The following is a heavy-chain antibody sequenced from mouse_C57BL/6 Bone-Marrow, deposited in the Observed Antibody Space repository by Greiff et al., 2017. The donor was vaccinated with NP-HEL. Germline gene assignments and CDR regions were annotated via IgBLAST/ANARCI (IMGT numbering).Heavy chain of an antibody. D-gene: IGHD1-1*02. CDR1: GFTFSDYY. CDR2: INYDGSST. Sequence: EVNVVESEGGLMQPGSSMKLSCTASGFTFSDYYMAWVRQVPEKGLEWVANINYDGSSTYYLDSLKSRFIISRANAKNILYLQMSSLKSEDTATDYCAREGVYYDYFDYWGQGTTLTVSS. CDR3: AREGVYYDYFDY. J-gene: IGHJ2*01. V-gene: IGHV5-16*01.